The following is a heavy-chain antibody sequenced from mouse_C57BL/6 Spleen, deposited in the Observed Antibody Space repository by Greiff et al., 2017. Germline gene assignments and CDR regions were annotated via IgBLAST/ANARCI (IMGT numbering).Heavy chain of an antibody. J-gene: IGHJ3*01. V-gene: IGHV1-15*01. D-gene: IGHD2-3*01. CDR1: GYTFTDYE. CDR3: TRYDGYWGFAY. Sequence: VKLVESGAELVRPGASVTLSCKASGYTFTDYEMHWVKQTPVHGLEWIGAIDPETGGTAYNQKFKGKAILTADKSSSTAYMELRSLTSEDSAVYYCTRYDGYWGFAYWGQGTLVTVSA. CDR2: IDPETGGT.